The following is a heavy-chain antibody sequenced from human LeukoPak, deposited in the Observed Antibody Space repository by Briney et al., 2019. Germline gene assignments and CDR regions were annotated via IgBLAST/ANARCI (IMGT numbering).Heavy chain of an antibody. Sequence: SQTLSLTCTVSGGSISSGGYYWSWLRQHPGKGLEWIGYIYYSGSTYYNPFLKSRVTISVDTSKNQFSLKLSSVTAADTAVYYSASYYGGNPTFDYWGQGTLVTVSS. D-gene: IGHD4-23*01. CDR1: GGSISSGGYY. V-gene: IGHV4-31*03. CDR2: IYYSGST. J-gene: IGHJ4*02. CDR3: ASYYGGNPTFDY.